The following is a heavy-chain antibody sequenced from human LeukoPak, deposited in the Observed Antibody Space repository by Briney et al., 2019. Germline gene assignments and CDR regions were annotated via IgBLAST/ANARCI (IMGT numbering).Heavy chain of an antibody. CDR3: ARDHSGNWFDP. V-gene: IGHV1-18*01. D-gene: IGHD1-26*01. J-gene: IGHJ5*02. Sequence: APVKVSCKASGYTFTSYDISWVRQAPGQGLEWMGWISTYNGNTNYAQKLQGRVTMTTDTITTTAYMELRSLRSDDTAVYYCARDHSGNWFDPWGQGTLVTV. CDR1: GYTFTSYD. CDR2: ISTYNGNT.